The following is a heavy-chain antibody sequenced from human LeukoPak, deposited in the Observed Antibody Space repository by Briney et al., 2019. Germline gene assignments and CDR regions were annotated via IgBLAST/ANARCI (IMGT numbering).Heavy chain of an antibody. V-gene: IGHV4-34*01. CDR3: ARHRMYYYDSSGRCVSDAFDV. CDR2: INHSGST. CDR1: GGSFSGYY. Sequence: PSETLSLTCAVYGGSFSGYYWSWIRQPPGKGLEWIGEINHSGSTNYNPSLKSRVTISVDTSKNQFSLKLSSVTAAHTAVYYCARHRMYYYDSSGRCVSDAFDVWGQGAIVIVSS. D-gene: IGHD3-22*01. J-gene: IGHJ3*01.